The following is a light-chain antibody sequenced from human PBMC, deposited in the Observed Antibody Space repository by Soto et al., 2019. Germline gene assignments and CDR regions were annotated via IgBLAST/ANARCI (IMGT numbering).Light chain of an antibody. CDR1: QAVPNN. CDR2: EES. J-gene: IGKJ4*01. CDR3: QQVKTYPRT. V-gene: IGKV1-9*01. Sequence: DIPLTQSPSFLSASVGDRVTITCRPSQAVPNNMAWYQQKPGKPPKLLIYEESTLYSGVPSRFSGRKSGTQFTLTIDSLQPEDFATYYCQQVKTYPRTFGGGTKVEIK.